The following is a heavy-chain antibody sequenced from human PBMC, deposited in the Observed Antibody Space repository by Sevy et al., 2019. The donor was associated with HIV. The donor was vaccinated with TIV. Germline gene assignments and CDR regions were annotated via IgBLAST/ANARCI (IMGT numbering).Heavy chain of an antibody. CDR1: GFTFSSYA. CDR3: ARDSTGSSEAGYYYGMDV. V-gene: IGHV3-30*04. CDR2: ISYDGSNK. D-gene: IGHD1-1*01. J-gene: IGHJ6*02. Sequence: GGSLRLSCAASGFTFSSYAMHWVRQAPGKGLEWVAVISYDGSNKYYADSVKGRFTISRDNSKNTLYLQMNSLRAEDTAVYYCARDSTGSSEAGYYYGMDVWDQGTTVTVSS.